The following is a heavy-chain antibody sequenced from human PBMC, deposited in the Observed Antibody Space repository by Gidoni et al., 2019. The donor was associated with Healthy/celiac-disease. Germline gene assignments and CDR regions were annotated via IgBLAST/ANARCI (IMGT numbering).Heavy chain of an antibody. CDR2: RSYDGSNK. J-gene: IGHJ3*02. CDR1: GFTFSSYA. Sequence: QVQLVESGGGVVQPGRSLSLSCAASGFTFSSYAMHWVRQAPGKGLEWVAVRSYDGSNKYYADSVKGRFTISRDNSKNTLYLQMNSLRAEDTAVYYCARSGDYDDGAFDIWGQGTMVTVSS. D-gene: IGHD4-17*01. V-gene: IGHV3-30-3*01. CDR3: ARSGDYDDGAFDI.